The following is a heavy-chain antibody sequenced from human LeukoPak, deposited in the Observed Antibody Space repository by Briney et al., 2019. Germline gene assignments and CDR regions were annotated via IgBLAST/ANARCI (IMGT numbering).Heavy chain of an antibody. V-gene: IGHV1-46*01. CDR1: GYTFTSYY. CDR2: INPSGGST. J-gene: IGHJ4*02. Sequence: ASVKVSCKASGYTFTSYYMHWVRQAPGQGLEWIGIINPSGGSTSYAQKFQGRVTMTRDTSTSTVYMELSSLRSEDTAVYYCARTWFGELLFDYWGQGTLVTVSS. D-gene: IGHD3-10*01. CDR3: ARTWFGELLFDY.